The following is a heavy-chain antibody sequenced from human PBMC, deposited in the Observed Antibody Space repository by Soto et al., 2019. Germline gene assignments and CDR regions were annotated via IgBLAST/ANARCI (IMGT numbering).Heavy chain of an antibody. CDR1: GGSISSYD. Sequence: SETLSLTCTVSGGSISSYDWGWIRQPPGKGLEWIGSIYYSGSTYYNPSLKSRVTISVDTSKNQFSLKLSSVTAADTAVYYCASSGWWYFDYWGQGTLVTVSS. D-gene: IGHD6-19*01. V-gene: IGHV4-39*01. J-gene: IGHJ4*02. CDR2: IYYSGST. CDR3: ASSGWWYFDY.